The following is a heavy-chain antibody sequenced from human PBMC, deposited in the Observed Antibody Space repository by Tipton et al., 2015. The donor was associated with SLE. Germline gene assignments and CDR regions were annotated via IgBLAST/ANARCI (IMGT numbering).Heavy chain of an antibody. J-gene: IGHJ4*02. V-gene: IGHV3-30*14. D-gene: IGHD3-9*01. CDR3: ARDQTYYDILTGSGGYFDY. CDR2: MSYDGNNK. Sequence: SLRLSCAASGFTFSHYTMHWVRQPPGKGLEWVAVMSYDGNNKYFADSVKGRFIISRDNSKNTLYLQMNSLRAEDTALYYCARDQTYYDILTGSGGYFDYWGQGTLVTVSS. CDR1: GFTFSHYT.